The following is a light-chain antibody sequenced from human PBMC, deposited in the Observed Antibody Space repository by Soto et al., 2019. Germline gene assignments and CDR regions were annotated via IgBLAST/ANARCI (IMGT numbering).Light chain of an antibody. V-gene: IGLV2-14*01. J-gene: IGLJ3*02. CDR1: NTDVGLYDR. Sequence: QSALTQPASVSGSPGQSFTISCIGTNTDVGLYDRVSWYQHHPGKAPKMLIVGVFNLPSGISDRFSGYKSGDTASLTISGLQAEDEADYYCISYIPSTTTHWVFGGGTKLTVL. CDR2: GVF. CDR3: ISYIPSTTTHWV.